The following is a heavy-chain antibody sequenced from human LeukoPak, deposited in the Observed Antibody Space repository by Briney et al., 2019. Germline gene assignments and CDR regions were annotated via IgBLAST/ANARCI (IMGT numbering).Heavy chain of an antibody. Sequence: GGSLRLSCAASGFTFSSYGMHWVRQAPGKGLEWVAVIWYDGSNKYYADSVKGRFTISRDNSKNTLYLQMNSLRAEDTAVYYCAKHNYYDSSGYYYGGYFDYWGQGTLVTVSS. CDR3: AKHNYYDSSGYYYGGYFDY. V-gene: IGHV3-33*06. CDR1: GFTFSSYG. J-gene: IGHJ4*02. CDR2: IWYDGSNK. D-gene: IGHD3-22*01.